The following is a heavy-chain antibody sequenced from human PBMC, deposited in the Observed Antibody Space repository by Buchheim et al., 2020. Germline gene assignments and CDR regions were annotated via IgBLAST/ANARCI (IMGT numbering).Heavy chain of an antibody. CDR1: GFTFSHYW. CDR2: INPDGGST. J-gene: IGHJ4*02. D-gene: IGHD6-19*01. CDR3: ARDRAQWLGPEFLDF. Sequence: EVDLVESGGAVVQPGGSLRLSCSGSGFTFSHYWMHWVRQVPGRGLVWVSRINPDGGSTDYADAVEGRFTVSRDNAKDTMLLEMNDLRAEDSAVYYCARDRAQWLGPEFLDFWGQGTL. V-gene: IGHV3-74*01.